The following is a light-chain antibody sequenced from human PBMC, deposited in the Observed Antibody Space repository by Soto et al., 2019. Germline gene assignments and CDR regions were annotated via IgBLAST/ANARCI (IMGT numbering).Light chain of an antibody. CDR1: QSVSSSS. Sequence: EIVLTQSPGTLSLSPGERATLSCRASQSVSSSSLAWYQQRPGQAPRLLIYGASSRATGIPDRFRGSGSGTDFPLTVSRLDPEVLAVYYCQQYGSSYTFGQGTKLEIK. J-gene: IGKJ2*01. CDR3: QQYGSSYT. V-gene: IGKV3-20*01. CDR2: GAS.